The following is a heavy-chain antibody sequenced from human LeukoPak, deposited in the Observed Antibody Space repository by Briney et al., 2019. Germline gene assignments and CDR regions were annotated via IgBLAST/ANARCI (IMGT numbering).Heavy chain of an antibody. CDR1: GFTFSSYS. Sequence: GGSLRLSCAASGFTFSSYSMNWVRQAPGKGLEWVSSISSSSSYIYYADSVKGRFTISRDNAKNSLYLQMNSLRAGDTAVYYCAREAGSGSFDYWGQGTLVTVSS. J-gene: IGHJ4*02. CDR3: AREAGSGSFDY. V-gene: IGHV3-21*01. D-gene: IGHD3-10*01. CDR2: ISSSSSYI.